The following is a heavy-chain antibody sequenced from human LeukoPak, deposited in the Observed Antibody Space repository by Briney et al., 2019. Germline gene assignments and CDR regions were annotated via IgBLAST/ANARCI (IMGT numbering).Heavy chain of an antibody. CDR3: TRHSSSSFNFDY. V-gene: IGHV4-39*01. CDR1: SGSIISSGYY. J-gene: IGHJ4*02. CDR2: ISYSGST. Sequence: SETLSLTCTVSSGSIISSGYYWGWIRQPPGKVREWIGSISYSGSTYYNPSLKSRVTISVDTSKNQFSLKLSSVTAADTAVYYCTRHSSSSFNFDYWGQGTLVTVSS. D-gene: IGHD6-13*01.